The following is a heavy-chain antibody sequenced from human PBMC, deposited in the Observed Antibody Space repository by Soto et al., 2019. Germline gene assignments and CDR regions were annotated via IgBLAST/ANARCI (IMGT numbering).Heavy chain of an antibody. Sequence: SQTLSLTCAISGDSVSGNSAAWNWIRQSPSRGLEWLGRTYYRSKWYNDYAVSVKSRITVTPDTSKNQFSLHLNSVTPEDTAVYYCAREFPSYESSDSYVDFWGQGALVTVCS. CDR2: TYYRSKWYN. D-gene: IGHD3-22*01. CDR1: GDSVSGNSAA. CDR3: AREFPSYESSDSYVDF. J-gene: IGHJ4*02. V-gene: IGHV6-1*01.